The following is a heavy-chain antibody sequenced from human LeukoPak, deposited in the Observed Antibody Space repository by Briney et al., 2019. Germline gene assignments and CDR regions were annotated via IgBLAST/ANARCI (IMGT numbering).Heavy chain of an antibody. Sequence: ASVKVSCKASGYTFSGYYMHWVRQAPGQGLEWMGWINPNSGGTNYVQKFQGRVTMTRDTSISTAYMDLSRLRSDDTAVYYCARGYSSGWIDIWGQGTMGTVSS. D-gene: IGHD6-19*01. CDR1: GYTFSGYY. CDR3: ARGYSSGWIDI. V-gene: IGHV1-2*02. CDR2: INPNSGGT. J-gene: IGHJ3*02.